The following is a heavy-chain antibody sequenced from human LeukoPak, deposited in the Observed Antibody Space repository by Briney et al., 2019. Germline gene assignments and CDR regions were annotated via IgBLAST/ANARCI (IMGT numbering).Heavy chain of an antibody. J-gene: IGHJ4*02. V-gene: IGHV1-69*13. CDR2: IIPIFGTA. Sequence: SVTVSCTASGGTFSSYAISWVRQAPGQGLEWMGGIIPIFGTANYAQKFQGRVTITADESTSTAYMELRSLRSDDTAIYYCARDGKGRYDFRENDYWGQGTLVTVSS. CDR3: ARDGKGRYDFRENDY. D-gene: IGHD3-3*01. CDR1: GGTFSSYA.